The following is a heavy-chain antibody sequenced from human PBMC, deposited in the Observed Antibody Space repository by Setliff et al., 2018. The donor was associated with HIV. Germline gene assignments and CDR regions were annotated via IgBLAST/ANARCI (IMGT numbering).Heavy chain of an antibody. CDR1: GDSVSSASYY. Sequence: SETLSLTCTVPGDSVSSASYYWSWIRQPPGKGLEWIGYIYYSGTTKYNPSLKSRVTISVDTSKNQFSLKLSSVTAADTAVYYCASEAWTSYRSSSGYYYYYMDVWGKGTTVTVS. V-gene: IGHV4-61*01. J-gene: IGHJ6*03. D-gene: IGHD6-6*01. CDR3: ASEAWTSYRSSSGYYYYYMDV. CDR2: IYYSGTT.